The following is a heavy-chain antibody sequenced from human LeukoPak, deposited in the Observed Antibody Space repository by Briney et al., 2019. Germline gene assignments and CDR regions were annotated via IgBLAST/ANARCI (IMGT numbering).Heavy chain of an antibody. CDR2: VSWNSASI. Sequence: GGSLRLSCAASGFTFSSYSMNWVRQAPGKGLEWVSGVSWNSASIGYDKSVEGRFTVSRDNTNKSLYLQMNSLRPEDTAFYFCAKAFGGNYQRAFDYWGQGILVTVSS. CDR3: AKAFGGNYQRAFDY. J-gene: IGHJ4*02. V-gene: IGHV3-9*01. CDR1: GFTFSSYS. D-gene: IGHD1-26*01.